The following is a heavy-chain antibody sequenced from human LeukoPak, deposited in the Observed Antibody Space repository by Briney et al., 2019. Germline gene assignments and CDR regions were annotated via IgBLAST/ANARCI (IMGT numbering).Heavy chain of an antibody. Sequence: GSLRLSCAASGFTFSSYAMHWVRQAPGKGLEWVAVISNDGINKYYANSVKGRFTISRDNSKNTLYMQMNSLRTEDTAVYYCAKDPESYSYNYFDYWGQGTLVTVSS. CDR2: ISNDGINK. CDR1: GFTFSSYA. V-gene: IGHV3-30-3*01. J-gene: IGHJ4*02. D-gene: IGHD5-18*01. CDR3: AKDPESYSYNYFDY.